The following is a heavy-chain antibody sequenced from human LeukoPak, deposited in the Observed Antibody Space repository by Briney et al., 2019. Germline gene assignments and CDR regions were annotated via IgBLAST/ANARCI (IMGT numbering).Heavy chain of an antibody. CDR2: IIPIFGTA. V-gene: IGHV1-69*01. D-gene: IGHD6-13*01. CDR1: GVTFSSYA. CDR3: ARDGGRSKWGQQLENADY. Sequence: ASVKVSCKASGVTFSSYAISRVRQAPGQGLEWMGGIIPIFGTANYAQKFQGRVTITADESTCTAYMELSSLRSEDTAVYYCARDGGRSKWGQQLENADYWGQGTLVTVSS. J-gene: IGHJ4*02.